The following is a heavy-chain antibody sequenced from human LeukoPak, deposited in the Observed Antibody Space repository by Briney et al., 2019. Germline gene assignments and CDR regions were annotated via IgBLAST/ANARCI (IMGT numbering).Heavy chain of an antibody. CDR3: ARANGGGAYYPFDY. D-gene: IGHD4-17*01. CDR1: GYAFNSYY. CDR2: INPYSGDT. V-gene: IGHV1-2*02. Sequence: ASAKVSCKASGYAFNSYYIHWVRQAPGQGLEWMGWINPYSGDTDSAQKFQGRVAVTRDTSITIAYMDLSRLTSDDTAVYYCARANGGGAYYPFDYWGQGALVTVSS. J-gene: IGHJ4*02.